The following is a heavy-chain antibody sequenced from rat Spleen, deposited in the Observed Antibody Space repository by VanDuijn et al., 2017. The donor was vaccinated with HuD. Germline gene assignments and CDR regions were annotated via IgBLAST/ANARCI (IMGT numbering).Heavy chain of an antibody. CDR3: ARHRLLHLDY. CDR2: ISYDGSST. CDR1: GFTFSNYY. Sequence: EVQLVESGGGLVQPGRSLKLSCVASGFTFSNYYMAWVRQAPTKGLEWVASISYDGSSTYYRDSVKGRFTISRDNAKSTLYLQMDSLRSEDTATYYCARHRLLHLDYWGQGVMVTVSS. V-gene: IGHV5-29*01. J-gene: IGHJ2*01. D-gene: IGHD1-1*01.